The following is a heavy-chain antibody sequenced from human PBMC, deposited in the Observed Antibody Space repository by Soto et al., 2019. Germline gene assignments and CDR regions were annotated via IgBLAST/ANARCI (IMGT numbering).Heavy chain of an antibody. Sequence: PGGSLRLSCASTGFTFSSYAMSWVRQAPGKGLEWVSVISNSGVNTYYADSVKGRFTISRDNSKNTVYLQTNSMGAEDPAIYYCAKLVVLIGTRYCDVDLWGQGIQVTVSS. CDR1: GFTFSSYA. J-gene: IGHJ5*02. CDR3: AKLVVLIGTRYCDVDL. D-gene: IGHD2-15*01. V-gene: IGHV3-23*01. CDR2: ISNSGVNT.